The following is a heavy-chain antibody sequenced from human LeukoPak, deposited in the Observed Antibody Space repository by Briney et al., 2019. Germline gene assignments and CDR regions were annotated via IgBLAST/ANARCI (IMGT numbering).Heavy chain of an antibody. V-gene: IGHV1-8*01. CDR3: ARGDTVDSGSYYLADY. CDR2: MNPNSGNT. D-gene: IGHD1-26*01. CDR1: GYTFTSYD. Sequence: ASVKVSCKASGYTFTSYDINWVRQATGQGLEGMGWMNPNSGNTGYAQKFQGRVTMTRNTSISTAYMELSSLRSEDTAVYYCARGDTVDSGSYYLADYWGQGTLVTVSS. J-gene: IGHJ4*02.